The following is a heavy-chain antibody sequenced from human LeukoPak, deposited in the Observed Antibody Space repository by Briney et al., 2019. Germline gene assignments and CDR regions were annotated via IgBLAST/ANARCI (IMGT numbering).Heavy chain of an antibody. CDR2: ISPSSDYM. CDR1: GFTFSTYT. V-gene: IGHV3-21*01. CDR3: ARDPTTGYYKGQAFDI. Sequence: GGSLRLSCAASGFTFSTYTLDWVRQAPGKGLEWVSSISPSSDYMYYADPVKGRFTISRDNAKNSVYLLMNNLRAEDTAVYYCARDPTTGYYKGQAFDIWGQGTMVTVSS. J-gene: IGHJ3*02. D-gene: IGHD3-9*01.